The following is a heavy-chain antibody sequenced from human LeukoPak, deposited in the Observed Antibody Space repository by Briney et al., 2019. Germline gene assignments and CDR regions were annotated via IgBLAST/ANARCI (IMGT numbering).Heavy chain of an antibody. CDR3: AKDHKVLGFDP. V-gene: IGHV3-23*01. J-gene: IGHJ5*02. Sequence: GGSLRLSCAASGFTFSSYGMHWVRQAPGKGLEWVSAISGSGGSTYYADSVKGRFTISRDNSKNTLYLQMNSLRAEDTAVYYCAKDHKVLGFDPWGQGTLVTVSS. D-gene: IGHD1-1*01. CDR1: GFTFSSYG. CDR2: ISGSGGST.